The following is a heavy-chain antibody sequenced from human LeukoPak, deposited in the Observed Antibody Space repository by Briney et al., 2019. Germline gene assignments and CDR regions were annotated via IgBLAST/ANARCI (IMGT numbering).Heavy chain of an antibody. CDR1: GGSFSDYY. CDR2: INHSGSP. Sequence: PSETLSLTCAVYGGSFSDYYWTWIRQPPGKGLEWIGEINHSGSPNNNPSLKSRVSISFDTSKNQFSLKLTSVTAAETAVYYCGSRRTAMFGVIKGPIDYWGQGTLVTVSS. J-gene: IGHJ4*02. V-gene: IGHV4-34*01. D-gene: IGHD3-3*01. CDR3: GSRRTAMFGVIKGPIDY.